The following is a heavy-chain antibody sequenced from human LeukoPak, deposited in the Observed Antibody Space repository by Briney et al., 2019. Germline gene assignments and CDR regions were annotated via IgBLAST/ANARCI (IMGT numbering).Heavy chain of an antibody. D-gene: IGHD6-13*01. J-gene: IGHJ4*02. CDR2: IYYSGST. CDR1: GVSIRSYY. Sequence: PAETLSLTGTVCGVSIRSYYWSWIRQPPGKGLEWIGYIYYSGSTNYNPSLKSRVTISVDTSKNQFSLKLSSVTAADTAVYYCARDQGYSSSWSFDYWGQGTLVTVSS. CDR3: ARDQGYSSSWSFDY. V-gene: IGHV4-59*01.